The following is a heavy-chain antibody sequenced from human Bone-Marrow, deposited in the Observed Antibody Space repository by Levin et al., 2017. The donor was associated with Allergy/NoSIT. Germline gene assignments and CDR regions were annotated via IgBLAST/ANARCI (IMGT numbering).Heavy chain of an antibody. CDR1: GDTFNRYI. J-gene: IGHJ3*01. CDR3: ARDGLGYCSGDSCLDAFDV. Sequence: KISCKASGDTFNRYIISWVRQAPGQGLEWMGGIIPIYNTPKYAQKFQGRVTIIAEDSTGTGYMELSSLTSEDTAVYYCARDGLGYCSGDSCLDAFDVWGQGTMVIVSS. CDR2: IIPIYNTP. D-gene: IGHD2-15*01. V-gene: IGHV1-69*01.